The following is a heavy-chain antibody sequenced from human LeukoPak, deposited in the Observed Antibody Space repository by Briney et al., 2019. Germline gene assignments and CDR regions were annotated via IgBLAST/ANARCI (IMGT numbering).Heavy chain of an antibody. J-gene: IGHJ4*02. CDR1: GFTFSSYS. V-gene: IGHV3-21*01. CDR3: ARGRRDSYTDY. D-gene: IGHD5-24*01. Sequence: GGSLRLSCAASGFTFSSYSMNWVRQAPGKGLEWVSSISSSSSYIYYADSVKGRFTISRDNAKNSLYLQMNSLRAEDTAVYYCARGRRDSYTDYWGQGTLVTVSS. CDR2: ISSSSSYI.